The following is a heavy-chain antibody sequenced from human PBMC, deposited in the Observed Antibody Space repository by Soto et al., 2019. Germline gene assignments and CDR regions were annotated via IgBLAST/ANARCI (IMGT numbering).Heavy chain of an antibody. CDR3: ASSSLCSGGSCYLDAFDI. CDR2: ISAYNGNT. V-gene: IGHV1-18*01. J-gene: IGHJ3*02. CDR1: GYTFTSYG. Sequence: SVKVSCKASGYTFTSYGISWVRQAPGQGLEWMGWISAYNGNTNYAQKLQGRVTMTTDTSTSTAYMELRSLRSDDTAVYYCASSSLCSGGSCYLDAFDIWGQGTMVTVSS. D-gene: IGHD2-15*01.